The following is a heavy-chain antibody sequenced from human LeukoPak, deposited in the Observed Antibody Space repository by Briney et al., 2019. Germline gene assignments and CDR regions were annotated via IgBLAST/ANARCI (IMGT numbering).Heavy chain of an antibody. CDR2: IIPILGIA. V-gene: IGHV1-69*04. CDR1: GGTFSSYA. Sequence: ASVKVSCKASGGTFSSYAISWVRQAPGQGLEWMGRIIPILGIANYAQKFQGRVTITADKSTSTAYMELSSLRSEDTAVYYCASPRRDTAMAHYYYYGMDVWGQGTTVTVSS. D-gene: IGHD5-18*01. CDR3: ASPRRDTAMAHYYYYGMDV. J-gene: IGHJ6*02.